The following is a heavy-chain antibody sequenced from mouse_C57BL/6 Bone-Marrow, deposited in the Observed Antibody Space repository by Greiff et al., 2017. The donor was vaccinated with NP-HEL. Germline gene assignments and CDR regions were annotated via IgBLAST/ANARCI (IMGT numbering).Heavy chain of an antibody. V-gene: IGHV1-26*01. Sequence: VQLQQSGPELVKPGASVKISCKASGYTFTDYYMNWVKQSHGKGLEWIGDINPNNGGTSYIQKFKGKATLTVDKSSSTAYMELRSLTSEDSAVYYCRSEGTVADWGQGTLVTVSA. CDR2: INPNNGGT. CDR3: RSEGTVAD. CDR1: GYTFTDYY. D-gene: IGHD1-1*01. J-gene: IGHJ3*01.